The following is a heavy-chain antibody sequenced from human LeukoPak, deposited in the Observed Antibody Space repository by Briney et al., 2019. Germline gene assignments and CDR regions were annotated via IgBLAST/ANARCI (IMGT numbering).Heavy chain of an antibody. J-gene: IGHJ5*02. CDR2: VSHDGIT. D-gene: IGHD3-3*01. CDR1: GGSINSALYY. V-gene: IGHV4-39*01. CDR3: ARHKIFCSFINCSPFDP. Sequence: SETLSLTCTVSGGSINSALYYWAWIRQTPEQQREWIVSVSHDGITKYSTSLGGRVSLSADTSKNAFFMEVHSVNAADSAIYYCARHKIFCSFINCSPFDPWGQGTLVTVSS.